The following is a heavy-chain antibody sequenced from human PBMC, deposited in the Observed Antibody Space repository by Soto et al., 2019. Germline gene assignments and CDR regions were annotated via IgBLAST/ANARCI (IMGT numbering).Heavy chain of an antibody. CDR1: GYTFTGYY. V-gene: IGHV1-2*02. J-gene: IGHJ6*02. CDR3: ARDSYYDFLSGYYAYGMGV. Sequence: ASVKVSCKASGYTFTGYYMHWVRQAPGQGLEWMGWINPNSGGTNYAQKFQGRVTMTRDTSISTAYMELSRLRSDDTAVYYCARDSYYDFLSGYYAYGMGVWGQGTTVTVSS. CDR2: INPNSGGT. D-gene: IGHD3-3*01.